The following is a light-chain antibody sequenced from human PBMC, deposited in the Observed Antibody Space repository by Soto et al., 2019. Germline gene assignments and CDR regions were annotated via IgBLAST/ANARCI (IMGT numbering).Light chain of an antibody. Sequence: IQMTQSPSSLSASTGDRVTITCRASQGISSYLAWYQQKPGKAPKLLIYAASTLQSGVPSRFSGSGSGTDFTLPISCLQSEDFATYFCQQYYSYPQTFGQGTKVEIK. CDR1: QGISSY. CDR2: AAS. V-gene: IGKV1-8*01. CDR3: QQYYSYPQT. J-gene: IGKJ1*01.